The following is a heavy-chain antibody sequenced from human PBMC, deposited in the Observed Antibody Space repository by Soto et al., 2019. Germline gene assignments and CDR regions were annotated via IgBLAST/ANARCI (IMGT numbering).Heavy chain of an antibody. J-gene: IGHJ4*02. CDR2: ISTYNIDT. CDR3: ARGGFAYGYLDF. D-gene: IGHD5-18*01. CDR1: GYTFTSYG. Sequence: QVHLVQSGAEVKKPGASLKVSCKTSGYTFTSYGIVWVRQAPGQGPEWMGWISTYNIDTKYAQKFKGRVTMSTDTSTTTAYMELTSLTSDDTAMYYCARGGFAYGYLDFWGQGTLATVSS. V-gene: IGHV1-18*01.